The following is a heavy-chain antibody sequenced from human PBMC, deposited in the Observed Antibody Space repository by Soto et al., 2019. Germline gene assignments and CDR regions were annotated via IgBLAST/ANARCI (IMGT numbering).Heavy chain of an antibody. Sequence: QVQLVQSGAEVKKPGSSVKVSCTASGGTFSSYAISWVRQAPGQGLEWMGGIIPIFGTANYAQKFQGRVTITADESTXXXXXXXXXXXXXXXXXXXXAXHSGGDCSGGSCYVWYFDLWGRGTLVTVSS. D-gene: IGHD2-15*01. CDR2: IIPIFGTA. CDR3: AXHSGGDCSGGSCYVWYFDL. V-gene: IGHV1-69*01. CDR1: GGTFSSYA. J-gene: IGHJ2*01.